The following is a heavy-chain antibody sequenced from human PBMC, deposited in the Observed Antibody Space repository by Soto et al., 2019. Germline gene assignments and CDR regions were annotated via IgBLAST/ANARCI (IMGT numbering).Heavy chain of an antibody. CDR3: AHRPNCWSTSCFYFDY. CDR1: GFSLSTSGVG. D-gene: IGHD2-2*01. V-gene: IGHV2-5*02. Sequence: QITLKESGPTLLKPTQTLTLTCTFSGFSLSTSGVGVGWIRQPPGKALEWLALVYWDDEKRYSPSLKSSLTITKDTSKRQVVLTMTNMDPIDTATYYCAHRPNCWSTSCFYFDYWGQGILVTVSS. CDR2: VYWDDEK. J-gene: IGHJ4*02.